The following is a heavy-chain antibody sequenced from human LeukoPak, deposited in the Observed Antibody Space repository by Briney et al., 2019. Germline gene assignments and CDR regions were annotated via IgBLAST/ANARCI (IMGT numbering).Heavy chain of an antibody. D-gene: IGHD3-22*01. V-gene: IGHV1-24*01. CDR3: ARAITYYYDSSGLYYFDY. CDR1: GYTLTELS. Sequence: ASVKVSCKVSGYTLTELSMHWVRQAPGKGLEWMGGFDPEDGETIYAQKFQGRVTMTEDTSTDTAYMELSSLRSEDTAVYYCARAITYYYDSSGLYYFDYWGQGTLVTVSS. J-gene: IGHJ4*02. CDR2: FDPEDGET.